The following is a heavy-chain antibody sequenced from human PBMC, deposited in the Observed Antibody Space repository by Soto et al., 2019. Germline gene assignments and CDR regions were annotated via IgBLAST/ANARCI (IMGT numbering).Heavy chain of an antibody. V-gene: IGHV4-59*01. CDR1: GASISRYY. CDR3: ARGSSGWSVYYYFDY. J-gene: IGHJ4*01. Sequence: AEPLSLTCTVSGASISRYYWGWLRQPHGKGLEWIGYIYYSGSTNYNPSLKSRVTISVDTSKNQFSLKLSSVTAADTAVYYCARGSSGWSVYYYFDYWGHGTLVTVSS. D-gene: IGHD6-19*01. CDR2: IYYSGST.